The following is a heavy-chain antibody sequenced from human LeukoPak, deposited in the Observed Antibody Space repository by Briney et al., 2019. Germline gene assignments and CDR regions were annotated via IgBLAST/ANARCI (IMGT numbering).Heavy chain of an antibody. V-gene: IGHV4-39*01. CDR2: FYYSGNT. D-gene: IGHD1-1*01. CDR1: GGSISSSSYY. J-gene: IGHJ4*02. Sequence: SETLSLTCTVSGGSISSSSYYWGWIRQPPGKGLEWIGSFYYSGNTYYNPSLKSRVTISVDTSKNQFSLKLSSVTAADTAVYYCARHLEANLNLDYWGQGTLVTVSS. CDR3: ARHLEANLNLDY.